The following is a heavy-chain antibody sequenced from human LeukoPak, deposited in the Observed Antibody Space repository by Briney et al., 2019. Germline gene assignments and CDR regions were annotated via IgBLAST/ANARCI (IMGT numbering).Heavy chain of an antibody. D-gene: IGHD6-13*01. CDR3: ARGIAADDVYSYYCYMDV. CDR2: IKQDGREK. J-gene: IGHJ6*03. V-gene: IGHV3-7*01. CDR1: GFTFSDYW. Sequence: PGRSLRPSCAASGFTFSDYWMTWARQAPGKGLEWVANIKQDGREKNYVDSVKGRFTISRDNAQISLYLQMNTLRAEDTAVYYCARGIAADDVYSYYCYMDVWGKGPTVTVSS.